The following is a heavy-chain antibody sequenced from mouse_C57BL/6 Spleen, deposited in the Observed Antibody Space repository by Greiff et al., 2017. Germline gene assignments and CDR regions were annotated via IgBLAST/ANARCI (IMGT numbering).Heavy chain of an antibody. J-gene: IGHJ4*01. Sequence: EVKLVESGGGLVKPGGSLKLSCAASGFTFSSYAMSWVRQTPEKRLEWVATISHGGSYTYYPDNVKGRFTISRDNAKNNLYLQMSHLKSEDTAMYYCARDGITSMDYWGQGTSVTVSS. D-gene: IGHD2-4*01. CDR3: ARDGITSMDY. CDR1: GFTFSSYA. V-gene: IGHV5-4*01. CDR2: ISHGGSYT.